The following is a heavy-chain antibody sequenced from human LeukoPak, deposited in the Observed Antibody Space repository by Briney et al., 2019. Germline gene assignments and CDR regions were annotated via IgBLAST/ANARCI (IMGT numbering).Heavy chain of an antibody. D-gene: IGHD6-19*01. J-gene: IGHJ4*02. Sequence: GGSLRLSCVVSGFTFSSYAMHWVRQAPGKGLEYVSAISSNGGSTYYANSAKGRFTISRDNSKNTLYLQMGSLRVEDMAVYYCARASSGWYGYWGQGTLVTVSS. CDR3: ARASSGWYGY. CDR1: GFTFSSYA. CDR2: ISSNGGST. V-gene: IGHV3-64*01.